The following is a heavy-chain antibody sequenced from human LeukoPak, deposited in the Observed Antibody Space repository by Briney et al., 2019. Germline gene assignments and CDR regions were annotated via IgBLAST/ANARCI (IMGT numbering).Heavy chain of an antibody. CDR3: ARHGHYGGSYSVMFDY. D-gene: IGHD1-26*01. CDR2: IYYSGST. V-gene: IGHV4-39*01. CDR1: GGSISSSSYY. Sequence: SETLSLTCTVSGGSISSSSYYWGWIRQPPGKGLEWIGSIYYSGSTYYNPSLKSRVTISVDTSKNQFSLKLSSVTAADRAVYYCARHGHYGGSYSVMFDYWGQGTLVTVSS. J-gene: IGHJ4*02.